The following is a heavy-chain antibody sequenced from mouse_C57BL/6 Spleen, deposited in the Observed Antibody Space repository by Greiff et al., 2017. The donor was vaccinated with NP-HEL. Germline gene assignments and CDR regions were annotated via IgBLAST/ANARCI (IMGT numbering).Heavy chain of an antibody. CDR2: ISYDGSN. CDR3: ATYYYGLDY. CDR1: GYSINSGYY. V-gene: IGHV3-6*01. Sequence: EVKLVESGPGLVKPSQSLSLTCSVTGYSINSGYYWNWIRQFPGNKLEGMGYISYDGSNNYNPSLKNRISITRDTSKNQFFLKLNSVTTEDTATYYCATYYYGLDYWGQGTTLTVSS. D-gene: IGHD1-1*01. J-gene: IGHJ2*01.